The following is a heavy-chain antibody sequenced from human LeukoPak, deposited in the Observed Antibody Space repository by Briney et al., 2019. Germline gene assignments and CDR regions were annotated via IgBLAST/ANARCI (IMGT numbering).Heavy chain of an antibody. V-gene: IGHV4-34*01. D-gene: IGHD3-22*01. CDR1: GGSFSGYY. CDR3: ARCPYYYDSRPDY. J-gene: IGHJ4*02. CDR2: INHSGST. Sequence: ASETLSLTCAVYGGSFSGYYWSWIRQPPGKGLEWIGKINHSGSTNYNPSLKSRVTISVDTSKNQFSLKLSSVTAADTAVYYCARCPYYYDSRPDYWGQGTLVTVSS.